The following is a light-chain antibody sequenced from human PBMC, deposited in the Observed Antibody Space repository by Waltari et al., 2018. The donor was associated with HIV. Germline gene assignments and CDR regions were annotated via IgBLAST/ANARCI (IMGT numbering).Light chain of an antibody. CDR1: RSLLDSDGKNY. J-gene: IGKJ3*01. V-gene: IGKV2-28*01. Sequence: DLVITLSRLSLPVTPCEPASISCTASRSLLDSDGKNYLDGYRQKPGQSPTLLIFLASKRASGVPDRSSGSGSGTDFTLKISRVEAEDVGVYYCMQALRGPPTFGPGSKVEIK. CDR3: MQALRGPPT. CDR2: LAS.